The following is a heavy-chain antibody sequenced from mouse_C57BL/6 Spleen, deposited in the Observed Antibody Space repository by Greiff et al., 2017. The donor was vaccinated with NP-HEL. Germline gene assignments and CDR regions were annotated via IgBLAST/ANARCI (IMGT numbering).Heavy chain of an antibody. J-gene: IGHJ4*01. CDR3: ARYGTDAMDY. D-gene: IGHD1-1*01. Sequence: VKLQQSGAELVRPGASVKLSCKASGYTFTDYYINWVKQRPGQGLEWIARIYPGSGNTYYNEKFKGKATLTAEKSSSTAYMQLSSLTSEDSAVYFCARYGTDAMDYWGQGTSVTVSS. CDR2: IYPGSGNT. CDR1: GYTFTDYY. V-gene: IGHV1-76*01.